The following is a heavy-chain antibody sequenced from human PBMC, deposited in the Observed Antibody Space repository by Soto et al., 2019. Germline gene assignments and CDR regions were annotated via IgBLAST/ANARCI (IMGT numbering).Heavy chain of an antibody. D-gene: IGHD2-8*01. J-gene: IGHJ3*02. CDR1: GFTFSAYA. CDR2: VGGSDTDK. V-gene: IGHV3-23*01. CDR3: AKDATAVNGVWDHFDM. Sequence: EVQLLQSGGGVVHPGGSLRLSCAASGFTFSAYAMSWVRQAPGKGLQWVTGVGGSDTDKHYADSVRGRFTVSRDNSKNTLYLQMNSLRADDTAVYYCAKDATAVNGVWDHFDMWRQGTEVTVSS.